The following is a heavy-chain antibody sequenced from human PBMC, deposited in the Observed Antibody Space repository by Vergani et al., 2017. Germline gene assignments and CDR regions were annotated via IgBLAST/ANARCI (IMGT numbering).Heavy chain of an antibody. D-gene: IGHD3-22*01. V-gene: IGHV5-51*01. J-gene: IGHJ4*02. CDR1: GYSFTSYW. CDR2: IYPGDSDT. CDR3: ARHALPDSSGFGY. Sequence: EVQLVQSGAAVKKPGESLKISCKGSGYSFTSYWIGWVRPMPGKGLEWMGIIYPGDSDTRYSPSFQGQVTISADKSISAAYLQWSSLKASDTAMYYCARHALPDSSGFGYWGQGTLVTVSS.